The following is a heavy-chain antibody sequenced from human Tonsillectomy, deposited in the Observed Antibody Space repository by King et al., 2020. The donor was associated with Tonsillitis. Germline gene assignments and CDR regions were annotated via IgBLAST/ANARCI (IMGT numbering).Heavy chain of an antibody. CDR2: ISGRGGTT. D-gene: IGHD3-10*01. CDR1: GFTFTSYA. CDR3: AKSSALLYFAELFAFDY. J-gene: IGHJ4*02. Sequence: VQLVESGGGLVQPGGSLRLSCAASGFTFTSYAMSWVRQAPGKGLEWVSGISGRGGTTYYADSVKGRFTISRDNSKETFYLQMNSLRAEDTAVYYCAKSSALLYFAELFAFDYWGQGTQVTVSS. V-gene: IGHV3-23*04.